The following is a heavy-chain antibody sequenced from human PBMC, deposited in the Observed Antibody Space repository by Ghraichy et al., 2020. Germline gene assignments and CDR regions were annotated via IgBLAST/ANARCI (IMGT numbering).Heavy chain of an antibody. D-gene: IGHD6-19*01. CDR1: GYTFTSYG. CDR2: ISAYNGNT. J-gene: IGHJ3*02. V-gene: IGHV1-18*04. Sequence: ASVKVSCKASGYTFTSYGISWVRQAPGQGLEWMGWISAYNGNTNYAQKLQGRVTMTTDTSTSTAYMELRSLRSDDTAVNYCASAVAGQLDPGAFDIWGQGTMVTVSS. CDR3: ASAVAGQLDPGAFDI.